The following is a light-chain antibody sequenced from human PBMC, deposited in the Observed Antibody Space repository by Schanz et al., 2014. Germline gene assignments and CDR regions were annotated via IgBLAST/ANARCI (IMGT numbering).Light chain of an antibody. CDR2: DVS. V-gene: IGLV2-11*01. J-gene: IGLJ1*01. Sequence: QSALTQPASVSGSPGQSITISCTGTSSDVGGYNYVSWYQQHPGKAPKLMIYDVSNRPSGVPDRFSGSKSGNTASLTISGLRAEDEADYYCSSYAGINRIFGTGTKLTVL. CDR3: SSYAGINRI. CDR1: SSDVGGYNY.